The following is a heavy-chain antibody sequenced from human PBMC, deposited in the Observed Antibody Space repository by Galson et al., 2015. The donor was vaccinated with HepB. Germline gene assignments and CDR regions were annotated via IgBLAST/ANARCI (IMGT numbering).Heavy chain of an antibody. CDR1: GDSVSSNIVA. CDR2: TYYRSKWIN. D-gene: IGHD1-26*01. V-gene: IGHV6-1*01. CDR3: AREGGSNFDY. J-gene: IGHJ4*02. Sequence: CAISGDSVSSNIVAWNWIRQSPSRGLEWLGRTYYRSKWINDYAVSVKSRITINPDTSKNHFSLQLKSVTPEDTAMYYCAREGGSNFDYWGQGTLVTVSS.